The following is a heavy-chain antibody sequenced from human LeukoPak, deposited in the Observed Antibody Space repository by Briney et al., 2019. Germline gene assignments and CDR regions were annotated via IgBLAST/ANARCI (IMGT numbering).Heavy chain of an antibody. CDR1: GYTFTGYY. CDR3: ARVRGIVATYYYFDY. J-gene: IGHJ4*02. Sequence: ASVKVSCKASGYTFTGYYMHWVRQAPGQGLEWMGWINPNSGGTNYAQKFQGRVTMTRDTSISTAYMELSRLRSDDTAVYYCARVRGIVATYYYFDYWGQGTLVTVSS. CDR2: INPNSGGT. D-gene: IGHD5-12*01. V-gene: IGHV1-2*02.